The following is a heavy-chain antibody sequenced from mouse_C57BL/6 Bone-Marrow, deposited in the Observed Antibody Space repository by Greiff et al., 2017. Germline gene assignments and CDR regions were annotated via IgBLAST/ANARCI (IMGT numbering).Heavy chain of an antibody. CDR3: AIYYYGSRFDY. J-gene: IGHJ2*01. V-gene: IGHV1-19*01. CDR2: INPYNGGT. CDR1: GYTFTDYY. D-gene: IGHD1-1*01. Sequence: VQLQQSGPVLVKPGASVKMSCKASGYTFTDYYMNWVKQSHGKSLEWIGVINPYNGGTSYNQKFKGKATLTVDKSSSTAYMELNSLTSEDSAVYYCAIYYYGSRFDYWGQGTTLTVSS.